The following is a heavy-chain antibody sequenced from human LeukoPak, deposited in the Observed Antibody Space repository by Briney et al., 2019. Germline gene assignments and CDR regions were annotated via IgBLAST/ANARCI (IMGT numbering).Heavy chain of an antibody. CDR3: ARVLHKRNYDSSDYYGS. V-gene: IGHV3-74*01. D-gene: IGHD3-22*01. CDR2: INSDGSST. Sequence: GGSLRLSCAASRFTFSTYWMHWVRQAPGKGLVWVSRINSDGSSTGYADSVKGRFTISRDNAKNSLYLQLNSLRAEDTAVYYCARVLHKRNYDSSDYYGSWGQGTLVTVSS. J-gene: IGHJ5*02. CDR1: RFTFSTYW.